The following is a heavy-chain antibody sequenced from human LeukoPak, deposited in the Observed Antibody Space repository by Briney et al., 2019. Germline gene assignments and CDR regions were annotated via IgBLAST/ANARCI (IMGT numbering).Heavy chain of an antibody. V-gene: IGHV1-69*05. CDR3: ARGCSSTSCYSRFDY. J-gene: IGHJ4*02. CDR2: IIPIFGTA. Sequence: ASVKVSCKASGGTFSSYAISWVRQAPGQGLEWMGGIIPIFGTANYAQKFQGRVTITTDESTSTAYMELSSLRSEDTAVYYCARGCSSTSCYSRFDYWGQGILVTVSS. D-gene: IGHD2-2*02. CDR1: GGTFSSYA.